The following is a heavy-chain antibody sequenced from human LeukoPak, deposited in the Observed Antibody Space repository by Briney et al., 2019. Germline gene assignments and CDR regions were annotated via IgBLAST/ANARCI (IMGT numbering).Heavy chain of an antibody. CDR2: ISAYNGNT. V-gene: IGHV1-18*01. Sequence: ASVTVSCTASGYTFTSYGISWVRQAPGQGLEWMGWISAYNGNTNYAQKLQGRVTMTTDTSTSTAYMELRSLRSDDTAVYYRASTRGGSGSYPLWYWGQGTLVTVSS. CDR3: ASTRGGSGSYPLWY. J-gene: IGHJ4*02. D-gene: IGHD1-26*01. CDR1: GYTFTSYG.